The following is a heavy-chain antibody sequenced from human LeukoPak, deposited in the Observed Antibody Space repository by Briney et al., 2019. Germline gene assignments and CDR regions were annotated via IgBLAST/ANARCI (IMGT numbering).Heavy chain of an antibody. CDR2: IYYSGST. CDR3: ATSGWYLLPGVY. CDR1: GDSISSTNYY. Sequence: SETMSLTCTVSGDSISSTNYYWGWIRQPPGKGLEWIGSIYYSGSTYYNPSLESRVTISVDTSKNQFSLKLSSVTAADTAVYYCATSGWYLLPGVYWGQGTLVTVSS. J-gene: IGHJ4*02. D-gene: IGHD6-19*01. V-gene: IGHV4-39*01.